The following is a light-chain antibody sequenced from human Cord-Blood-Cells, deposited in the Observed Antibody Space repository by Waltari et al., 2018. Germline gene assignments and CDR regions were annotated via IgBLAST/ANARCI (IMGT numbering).Light chain of an antibody. CDR3: QQRSNWLFT. Sequence: EIVVTQSLATLSLSPGERATLSCRANRSVSSYLAWYQQKPDQAPRLLIYDASNRATSIPARFSGSGSGTDFTLTISSLEPEDFAVYYCQQRSNWLFTFGPGTKVDIK. CDR1: RSVSSY. J-gene: IGKJ3*01. V-gene: IGKV3-11*01. CDR2: DAS.